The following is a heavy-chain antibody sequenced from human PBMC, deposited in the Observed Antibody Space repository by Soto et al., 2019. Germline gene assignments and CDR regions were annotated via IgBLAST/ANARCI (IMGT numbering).Heavy chain of an antibody. CDR1: GFSFVNYA. V-gene: IGHV3-23*04. CDR3: AKATTNGGWFNPFDS. CDR2: LSGSGTST. Sequence: VESGGGLVQPGGSLRLSCAASGFSFVNYAMNWVRQAPGKGLEWVSGLSGSGTSTYYADSVKGRFTISRDNSRDTLFLQMNSLTADDTAVYYCAKATTNGGWFNPFDSWGQGALVTVSS. D-gene: IGHD6-19*01. J-gene: IGHJ4*02.